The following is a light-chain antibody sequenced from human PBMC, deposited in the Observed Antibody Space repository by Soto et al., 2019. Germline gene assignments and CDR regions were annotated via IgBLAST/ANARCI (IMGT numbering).Light chain of an antibody. J-gene: IGKJ1*01. Sequence: EVVLTQSPATLSLSPGERATLSCRASYSIGNYLVWYQQKPGQAPRLLIYDASNRATGIPARFSGGGSGTDFTLTISGLESEDFAVYYCQQRSNWPPWTFGQGTKVELK. CDR2: DAS. CDR3: QQRSNWPPWT. CDR1: YSIGNY. V-gene: IGKV3-11*01.